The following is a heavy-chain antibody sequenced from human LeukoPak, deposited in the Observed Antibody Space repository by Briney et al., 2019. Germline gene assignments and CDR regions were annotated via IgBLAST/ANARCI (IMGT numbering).Heavy chain of an antibody. D-gene: IGHD3-3*01. Sequence: GESLRLPCAASGFTFNSYAMSWPRQAPGKALEWVSAISGSGGNTHYAHPAKGRFTISRDNSKNTLYLQINSLSAEDRAVYYCAKDWVTIFGVVKDSIGIDYWGQGTLVTVSS. CDR2: ISGSGGNT. J-gene: IGHJ4*02. V-gene: IGHV3-23*01. CDR1: GFTFNSYA. CDR3: AKDWVTIFGVVKDSIGIDY.